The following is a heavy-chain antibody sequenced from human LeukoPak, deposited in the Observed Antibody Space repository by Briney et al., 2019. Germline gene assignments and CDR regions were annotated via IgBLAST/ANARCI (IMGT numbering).Heavy chain of an antibody. CDR2: ISAYNGDT. J-gene: IGHJ4*02. V-gene: IGHV1-18*01. CDR3: ATDVTGTAPYDF. D-gene: IGHD1-1*01. Sequence: ASVKVSCKTSGYTFTSYSITWVRQAPGQGLEWMGWISAYNGDTKYAQSLQGRVTMTTDTSTSTGYMELSGLTSDDAAVYYCATDVTGTAPYDFWGQGTLVTVS. CDR1: GYTFTSYS.